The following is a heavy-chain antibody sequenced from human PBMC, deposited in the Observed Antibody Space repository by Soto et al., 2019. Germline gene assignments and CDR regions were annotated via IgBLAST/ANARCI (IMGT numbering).Heavy chain of an antibody. CDR3: AHTVRYDSSGRNLYSL. D-gene: IGHD3-22*01. V-gene: IGHV2-5*01. CDR1: GFSLSTSGVG. Sequence: SGPTLVNPTQTLTLTCTFSGFSLSTSGVGVGWIRQPPGKALEWLALIYWNDDKRYSPSLKSRLTITKDTSKNQVVLTMTNMDPVDTATYYCAHTVRYDSSGRNLYSLWGQGTLVPVSS. J-gene: IGHJ4*02. CDR2: IYWNDDK.